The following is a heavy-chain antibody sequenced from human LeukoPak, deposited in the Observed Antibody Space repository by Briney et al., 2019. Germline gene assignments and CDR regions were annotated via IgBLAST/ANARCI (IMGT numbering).Heavy chain of an antibody. V-gene: IGHV1-69*05. CDR1: GGTFSSYA. CDR3: ARDRGGASFDY. CDR2: IIPIFGTA. D-gene: IGHD3-10*01. Sequence: ASVKVSCKASGGTFSSYAISWVRQAPGQGLEWMGGIIPIFGTANYAQKFQGIVTITTDESTSTAYMELSSLRSEDTAVYYCARDRGGASFDYWGQGTLVTVSS. J-gene: IGHJ4*02.